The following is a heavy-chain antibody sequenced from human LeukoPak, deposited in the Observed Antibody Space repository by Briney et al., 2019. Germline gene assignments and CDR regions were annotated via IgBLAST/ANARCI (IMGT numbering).Heavy chain of an antibody. Sequence: GGSLRLSCAASGFTFSSYSMNWVRQAPGKGLEWVSSISSSSSYIYYADSVKGRFTISRDNAKNLLYLQMNSLRAEDTAVYYCARDPGSPYYYDSSGYYQQDYWGQGTLVTVSS. V-gene: IGHV3-21*01. CDR2: ISSSSSYI. CDR3: ARDPGSPYYYDSSGYYQQDY. CDR1: GFTFSSYS. D-gene: IGHD3-22*01. J-gene: IGHJ4*02.